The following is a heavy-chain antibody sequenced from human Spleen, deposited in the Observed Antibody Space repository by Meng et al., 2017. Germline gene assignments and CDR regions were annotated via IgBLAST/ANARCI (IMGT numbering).Heavy chain of an antibody. CDR1: GFTFDDYA. D-gene: IGHD6-13*01. CDR2: INTDGSTT. CDR3: ARDLGGIFAY. J-gene: IGHJ4*02. Sequence: GESLKISCAASGFTFDDYAMHWVRQDPRKGLVWVSRINTDGSTTSYADSVKGRFTISRDNAKNTLYLQMNSLRAEDTAVYYCARDLGGIFAYWGQGALVTVSS. V-gene: IGHV3-74*01.